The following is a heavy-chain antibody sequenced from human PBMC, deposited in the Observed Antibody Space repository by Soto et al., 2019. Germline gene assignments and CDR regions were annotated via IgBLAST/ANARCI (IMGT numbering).Heavy chain of an antibody. Sequence: HPGGSLRLSCAASGFTFSSYAMSWVRQAPGKGLEWVSAISGSGGSTYYADSVKGRFTISRDNSKNTLYLQMNSLRAEDTAVYYCAKDQVQWLVLGYFDYWGQGTLVTVSS. V-gene: IGHV3-23*01. J-gene: IGHJ4*02. CDR3: AKDQVQWLVLGYFDY. D-gene: IGHD6-19*01. CDR1: GFTFSSYA. CDR2: ISGSGGST.